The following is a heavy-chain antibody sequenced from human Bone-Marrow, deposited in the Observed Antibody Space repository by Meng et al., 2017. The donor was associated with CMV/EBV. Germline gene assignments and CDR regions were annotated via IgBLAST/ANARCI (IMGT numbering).Heavy chain of an antibody. CDR3: AREVPVYYYYYGMDV. CDR2: ISSSGSTI. CDR1: GFTFSSYE. V-gene: IGHV3-48*03. Sequence: GGSLRLSCAASGFTFSSYEMNWVRQAPGKGLEWVSYISSSGSTIYYADSVKGRFTISRDNAKNSLYLQMYSLRAEDTAVYYCAREVPVYYYYYGMDVWGQGTTVTVSS. J-gene: IGHJ6*02.